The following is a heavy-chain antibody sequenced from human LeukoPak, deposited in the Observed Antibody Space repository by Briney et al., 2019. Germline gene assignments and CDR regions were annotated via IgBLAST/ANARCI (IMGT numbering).Heavy chain of an antibody. CDR1: GVSISSYY. Sequence: SETLSLTCTVYGVSISSYYWGWLRQPPGKRLEWIVYIYYSGSTNYHTSLKSRVTTSVTTTKKHFFLKLSSVTGAGTAVYYCARGRLLEWFDYSGQGTLVSVSS. CDR3: ARGRLLEWFDY. CDR2: IYYSGST. J-gene: IGHJ5*01. D-gene: IGHD3-3*01. V-gene: IGHV4-59*01.